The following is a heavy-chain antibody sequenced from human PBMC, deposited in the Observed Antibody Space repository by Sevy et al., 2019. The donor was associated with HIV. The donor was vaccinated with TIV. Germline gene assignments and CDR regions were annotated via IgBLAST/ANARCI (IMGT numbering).Heavy chain of an antibody. D-gene: IGHD1-26*01. CDR2: ITTSGGTI. J-gene: IGHJ3*02. CDR3: ARDKVGGSFDI. Sequence: GGSLRLSCAASGFTFSSYDMNWVRQAPGKGLEWVSFITTSGGTIYYADSVKGRFTVSRDSAENSLYLQMNSLRVEDTAVYYCARDKVGGSFDIWGQGTMVTVSS. CDR1: GFTFSSYD. V-gene: IGHV3-48*01.